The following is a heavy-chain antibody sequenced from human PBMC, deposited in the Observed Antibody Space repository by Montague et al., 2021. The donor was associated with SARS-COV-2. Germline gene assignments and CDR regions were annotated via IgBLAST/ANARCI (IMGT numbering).Heavy chain of an antibody. CDR3: ARGGTYYDFWSGYPNYYYGMDV. D-gene: IGHD3-3*01. CDR2: ISSSGSTI. Sequence: SLRLSCAASGFTFSSYEMNWVRQAPGTGLEWVSYISSSGSTIYYXXSLKGRFTISRDNAKNSLYLQMNSLRAEDTAVYYCARGGTYYDFWSGYPNYYYGMDVWGQGTTVTVSS. V-gene: IGHV3-48*03. J-gene: IGHJ6*02. CDR1: GFTFSSYE.